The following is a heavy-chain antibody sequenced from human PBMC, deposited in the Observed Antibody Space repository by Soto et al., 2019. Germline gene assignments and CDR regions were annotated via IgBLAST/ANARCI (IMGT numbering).Heavy chain of an antibody. V-gene: IGHV3-23*01. CDR3: AKGPRGYSYGPRAYYFDY. Sequence: WGSLRLSFEASGFTLSSYDMSWVLQAPLKVLEWVSAISGSGGSTYYADSVKGRFTISRDNSKNTLCLQMNSLRAEDTAVYYCAKGPRGYSYGPRAYYFDYWGQGTMVPVSS. CDR1: GFTLSSYD. D-gene: IGHD5-18*01. CDR2: ISGSGGST. J-gene: IGHJ4*02.